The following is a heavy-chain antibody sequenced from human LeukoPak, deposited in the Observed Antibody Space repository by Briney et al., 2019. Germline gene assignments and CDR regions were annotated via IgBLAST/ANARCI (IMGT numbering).Heavy chain of an antibody. Sequence: SETLSLTCSVSGYSISSGYWWGWIRQAPGKGLEWIGSIYQSGNTYYNPSLKSRLTISVDTSKNQFSLKLSSVTAADTAVYYCARVVGCSSTSCYGAADYWGQGTLVTVSS. D-gene: IGHD2-2*01. V-gene: IGHV4-38-2*02. CDR2: IYQSGNT. CDR3: ARVVGCSSTSCYGAADY. CDR1: GYSISSGYW. J-gene: IGHJ4*02.